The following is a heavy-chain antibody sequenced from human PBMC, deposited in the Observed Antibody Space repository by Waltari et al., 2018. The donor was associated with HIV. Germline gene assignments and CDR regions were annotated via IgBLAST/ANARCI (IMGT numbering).Heavy chain of an antibody. CDR1: GFSLSTSGVG. Sequence: QITVKESGPTLVTPTQTLTLACTFSGFSLSTSGVGVGWIRQPPGKALEWLALIYWDDDKRYSPSLENRVTITKDTSRNQVLLIMTNLDPLDTATYYCALTHNHMGICSSPACRNAHFDYWGQGTLVTVSS. V-gene: IGHV2-5*02. CDR2: IYWDDDK. J-gene: IGHJ4*02. D-gene: IGHD2-2*01. CDR3: ALTHNHMGICSSPACRNAHFDY.